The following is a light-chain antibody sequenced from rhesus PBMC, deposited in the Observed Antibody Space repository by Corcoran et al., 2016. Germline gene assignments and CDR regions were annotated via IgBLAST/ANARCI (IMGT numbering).Light chain of an antibody. CDR3: QQGYNTPFT. Sequence: DIQMTQSPSSLSASVGDKVTITCRASQGISSWLAWYQQKPGKAPKLLIYAASSLQSGVPSRFSGNGSRTDYTLTIRSLQPEEFATYYCQQGYNTPFTFGPGTKLDIK. V-gene: IGKV1-18*01. J-gene: IGKJ3*01. CDR2: AAS. CDR1: QGISSW.